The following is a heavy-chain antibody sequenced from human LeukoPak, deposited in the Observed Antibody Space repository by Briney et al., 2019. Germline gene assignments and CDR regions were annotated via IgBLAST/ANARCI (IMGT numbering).Heavy chain of an antibody. CDR1: GFTFSIYA. CDR2: ISASDSRT. V-gene: IGHV3-23*01. D-gene: IGHD2-8*01. CDR3: AKDVRRCNGACT. J-gene: IGHJ5*02. Sequence: GGSLRLSCAASGFTFSIYAMSWVRQAPGKGLEWVSAISASDSRTYYADSVKGRFTISRDNSKNTLYLQLNSLRAEDTAIYYCAKDVRRCNGACTWGQGTLVTVSS.